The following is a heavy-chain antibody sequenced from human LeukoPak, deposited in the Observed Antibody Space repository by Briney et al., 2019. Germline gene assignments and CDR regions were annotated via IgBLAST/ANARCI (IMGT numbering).Heavy chain of an antibody. CDR3: ARDFGWNTGAYYYYYGMDV. D-gene: IGHD1-1*01. Sequence: GGSLRLSCAASGFTFSSYGMHWVRQAPGKGLEWVAVIWYDGSNKYYADSVKGRFTISRDNSKNTLYLQMNSLRAEDTAVYYCARDFGWNTGAYYYYYGMDVWGQGTTVTVSS. V-gene: IGHV3-30*19. CDR2: IWYDGSNK. CDR1: GFTFSSYG. J-gene: IGHJ6*02.